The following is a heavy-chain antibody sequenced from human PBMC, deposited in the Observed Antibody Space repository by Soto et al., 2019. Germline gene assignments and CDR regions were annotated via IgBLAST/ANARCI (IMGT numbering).Heavy chain of an antibody. Sequence: PSETLSLTCTVSGGSISSGDHYWSWIRQPPGKGLEWIGYIHYSGRTHHNPSLKSRVTISVDTSKNQFSLKLGSLTAADTAVYYCVRDQGAFYDSSDWSFHYWGQGILVTVSS. J-gene: IGHJ4*02. CDR1: GGSISSGDHY. V-gene: IGHV4-30-4*01. D-gene: IGHD3-22*01. CDR2: IHYSGRT. CDR3: VRDQGAFYDSSDWSFHY.